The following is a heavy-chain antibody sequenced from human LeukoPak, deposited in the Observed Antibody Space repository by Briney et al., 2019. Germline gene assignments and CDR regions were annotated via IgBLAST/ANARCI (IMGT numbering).Heavy chain of an antibody. V-gene: IGHV4-34*01. CDR2: INHSGST. Sequence: PSETLSLTCAVYGGSFSGYYWSWIRQPPGRGLEWIGEINHSGSTNYNPSLKSRVTIPVDTSKNQFSLKLSSVTAADTAVYYCARARLSDWGSLTDWGQGTLVTVSS. D-gene: IGHD3/OR15-3a*01. J-gene: IGHJ4*02. CDR1: GGSFSGYY. CDR3: ARARLSDWGSLTD.